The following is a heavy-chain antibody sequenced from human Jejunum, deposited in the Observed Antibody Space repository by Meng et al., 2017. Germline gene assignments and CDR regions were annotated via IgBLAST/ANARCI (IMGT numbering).Heavy chain of an antibody. Sequence: QVQVQESGPGLVKPSGTLSLTCAVSGVSISSNHWWSWVRQPPGKGLEWIGEMYHGGSTNYNPSLKSRVNISVDKSKNQFSLKLTSVTAADTGVYYCSNYVWGSPPTGVLSWGQGTLVTVSS. D-gene: IGHD3-16*01. CDR3: SNYVWGSPPTGVLS. V-gene: IGHV4-4*02. J-gene: IGHJ5*02. CDR1: GVSISSNHW. CDR2: MYHGGST.